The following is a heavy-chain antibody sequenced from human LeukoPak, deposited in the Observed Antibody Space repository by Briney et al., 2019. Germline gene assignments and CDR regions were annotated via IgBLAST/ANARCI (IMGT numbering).Heavy chain of an antibody. CDR3: AREYCSSTSCYLDP. CDR1: GFTFDDYA. J-gene: IGHJ5*02. Sequence: GRSLRLSCAASGFTFDDYAMHWVRQAPGKGLEWVSGISWNSGSIGYADSVKGRFTISRDNAKNSLYLQMNSLRAEDTAVYYCAREYCSSTSCYLDPWGQGTLVTVSS. D-gene: IGHD2-2*01. V-gene: IGHV3-9*01. CDR2: ISWNSGSI.